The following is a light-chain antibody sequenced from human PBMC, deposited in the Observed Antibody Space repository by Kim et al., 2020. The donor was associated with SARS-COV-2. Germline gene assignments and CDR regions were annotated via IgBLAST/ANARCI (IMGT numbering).Light chain of an antibody. Sequence: QSALTQPASVSGSPGQSITISCTGTRNDIGANNFVSWYQQQPGDVPKLIIYDVYHRPSGISDRFSGSKSGYTASLTISGLHAGYEADYYCNSQTVSHTYVFGSGTKVTVL. CDR1: RNDIGANNF. CDR2: DVY. J-gene: IGLJ1*01. V-gene: IGLV2-14*03. CDR3: NSQTVSHTYV.